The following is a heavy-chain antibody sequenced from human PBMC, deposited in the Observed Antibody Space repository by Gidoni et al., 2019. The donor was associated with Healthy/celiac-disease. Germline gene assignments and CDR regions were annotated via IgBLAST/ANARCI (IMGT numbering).Heavy chain of an antibody. CDR1: GYTLTELS. J-gene: IGHJ5*02. Sequence: VQLVSSGAEVKKPGASGKVSCKVSGYTLTELSMHWVRQAPGKGLEWMGGFDPEDGETIYAQKFQGRVTMTEDTSTDTAYMGLSSLRSEDTAVYYCATVRFLEWLLDQNWFDPWGQGTLVTVSS. V-gene: IGHV1-24*01. CDR2: FDPEDGET. D-gene: IGHD3-3*01. CDR3: ATVRFLEWLLDQNWFDP.